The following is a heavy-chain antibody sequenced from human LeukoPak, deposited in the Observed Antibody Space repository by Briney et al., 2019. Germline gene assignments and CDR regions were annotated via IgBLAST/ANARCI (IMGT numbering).Heavy chain of an antibody. J-gene: IGHJ5*02. CDR3: AREIVVVPAAANWFDP. D-gene: IGHD2-2*01. V-gene: IGHV4-39*02. CDR2: MYFSASA. CDR1: GGSIGSSRYY. Sequence: AEPLSLPCTVSGGSIGSSRYYWGRIPQPPGKGLVWIGSMYFSASAYNTPSLKSRVTISVDTSKNQFSLKLSSVTAADTAVYYCAREIVVVPAAANWFDPWGQGTLVTVSS.